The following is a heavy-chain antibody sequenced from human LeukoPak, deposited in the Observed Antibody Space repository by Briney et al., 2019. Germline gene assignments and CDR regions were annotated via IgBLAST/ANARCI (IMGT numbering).Heavy chain of an antibody. D-gene: IGHD3-3*01. J-gene: IGHJ4*02. CDR2: ISWNSGSI. CDR3: ASKLRFLETY. V-gene: IGHV3-9*01. CDR1: GFTFDDYA. Sequence: VRSLRLSCAASGFTFDDYAMYWVRQVPGKGLEWVSGISWNSGSIGYADSVKGRFTISRDNAKNSLYLQMNSLRAEDTAVYYCASKLRFLETYWGQGTLVTVSS.